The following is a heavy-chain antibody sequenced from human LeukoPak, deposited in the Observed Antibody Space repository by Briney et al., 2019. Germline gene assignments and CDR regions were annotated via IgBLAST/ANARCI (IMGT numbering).Heavy chain of an antibody. CDR2: ISYDGSNK. J-gene: IGHJ3*02. CDR1: GFTFSSYA. CDR3: ARVRGVGATFGAFDI. V-gene: IGHV3-30-3*01. D-gene: IGHD1-26*01. Sequence: PGRSLRLSCAASGFTFSSYAMHWVRQAPGKGLEWVAVISYDGSNKYYADSVKGRFTISRDNSKNTLYLQMNSLRAEDTAVYYCARVRGVGATFGAFDIWGQGTMVTVSS.